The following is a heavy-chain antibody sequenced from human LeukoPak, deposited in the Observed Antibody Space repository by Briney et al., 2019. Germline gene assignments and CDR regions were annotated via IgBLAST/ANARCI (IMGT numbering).Heavy chain of an antibody. CDR2: INHRGST. D-gene: IGHD4-17*01. V-gene: IGHV4-34*01. CDR3: ARDFSYGDSNY. CDR1: GGPFSGYY. Sequence: KPSETLSLTCAAYGGPFSGYYWSWIRQPPGKGLEWIGEINHRGSTNYNPSLKSRVTISVDTSKNQFSQKLSSVTAADTAVYYCARDFSYGDSNYWGQGTLVTVSS. J-gene: IGHJ4*02.